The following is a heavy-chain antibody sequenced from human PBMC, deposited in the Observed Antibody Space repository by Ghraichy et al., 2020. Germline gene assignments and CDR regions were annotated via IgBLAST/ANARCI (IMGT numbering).Heavy chain of an antibody. CDR1: GGSISGSGFY. V-gene: IGHV4-39*01. CDR2: TYYSGHT. Sequence: SQTLSLTCTVSGGSISGSGFYWGWIRQPPGKGLEYIGATYYSGHTYYTSSLKSRATISVDTSKNQFSLRLSSVTAADTAVYYCSRRIDFWGQVPLVTVSS. J-gene: IGHJ4*02. CDR3: SRRIDF.